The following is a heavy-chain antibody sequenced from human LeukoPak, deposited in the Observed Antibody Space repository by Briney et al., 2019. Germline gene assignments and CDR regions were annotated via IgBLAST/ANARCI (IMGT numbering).Heavy chain of an antibody. J-gene: IGHJ4*02. Sequence: PGGSLRLSCAASGFTFSSYSMNWVRQAPGKGPEWVPSISSSSSYIYYADSVKGRFTISRDNAKNSLYLQMNSLRAEDTAVYYCARGGGYCSSTSCEVGYFDYWGQGTLVTVSS. D-gene: IGHD2-2*01. CDR2: ISSSSSYI. V-gene: IGHV3-21*01. CDR3: ARGGGYCSSTSCEVGYFDY. CDR1: GFTFSSYS.